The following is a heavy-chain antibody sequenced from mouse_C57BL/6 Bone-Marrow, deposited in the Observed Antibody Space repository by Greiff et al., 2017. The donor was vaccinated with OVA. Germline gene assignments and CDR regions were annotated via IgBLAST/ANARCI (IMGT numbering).Heavy chain of an antibody. V-gene: IGHV3-1*01. D-gene: IGHD2-2*01. CDR3: AREEGYYGYGTWFAY. Sequence: EVKLVESGPGMVKPSQSLSLTCTVTGYSITSGYDWHWIRHFPGNKLEWMGYISYSGSTNYNPSLKSRISITHDTSKHHFFLKLNSVTTEDTATYYCAREEGYYGYGTWFAYWGQGTLVTVSA. CDR2: ISYSGST. J-gene: IGHJ3*01. CDR1: GYSITSGYD.